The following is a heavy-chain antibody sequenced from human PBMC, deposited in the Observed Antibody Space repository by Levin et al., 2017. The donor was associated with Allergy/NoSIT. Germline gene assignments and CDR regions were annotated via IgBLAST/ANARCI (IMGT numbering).Heavy chain of an antibody. CDR3: AREVVGATFLFDN. Sequence: SETLSLTCTVSGGSISNYYWSWIRQPPGKRLEWIAYVYYGGKTNYNPSLKSRVTISVDASKNQFSLKLNSVTAADTAIYYCAREVVGATFLFDNWGQGTLVTVSS. J-gene: IGHJ4*02. D-gene: IGHD1-26*01. CDR1: GGSISNYY. V-gene: IGHV4-59*01. CDR2: VYYGGKT.